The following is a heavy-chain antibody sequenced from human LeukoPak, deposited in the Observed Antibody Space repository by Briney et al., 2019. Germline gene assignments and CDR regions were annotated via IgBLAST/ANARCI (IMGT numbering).Heavy chain of an antibody. CDR2: INHSGST. V-gene: IGHV4-34*01. J-gene: IGHJ3*02. CDR1: GGSFSGYY. D-gene: IGHD2-15*01. Sequence: PSETLSLTCAVYGGSFSGYYWSWTRQPPGKGLEWIGEINHSGSTNYNPSLKSRVTISVDTSKNQFSLKLSSVTAADTAVYYCARAALGYCSGGSCRNDAFDIWGQGTMVTVSS. CDR3: ARAALGYCSGGSCRNDAFDI.